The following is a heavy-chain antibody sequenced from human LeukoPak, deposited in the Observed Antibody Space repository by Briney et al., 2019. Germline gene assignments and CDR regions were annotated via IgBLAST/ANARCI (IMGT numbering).Heavy chain of an antibody. Sequence: GGSLRLSCAASGFTFSSYAMHRVRQAPGKGLEYVSAISSNGGSTYYANSVKGRFTISRDNSKNTLYLQMGSLRAEDMAVYYCARVFSGNSYYFDYWGQGTLVTVSS. D-gene: IGHD4-23*01. CDR2: ISSNGGST. V-gene: IGHV3-64*01. J-gene: IGHJ4*02. CDR3: ARVFSGNSYYFDY. CDR1: GFTFSSYA.